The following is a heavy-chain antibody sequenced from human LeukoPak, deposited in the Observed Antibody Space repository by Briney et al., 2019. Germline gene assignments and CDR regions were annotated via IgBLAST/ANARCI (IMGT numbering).Heavy chain of an antibody. CDR2: INQDGSEE. Sequence: GGSLRLSCAASGFTFSNYRMTWVRQAPGKGLEWVAHINQDGSEEHYMDSAKARFTISRDNAKNSLSLQMNSLRAEDTAVYYCVRDGGVSGYDLLDYWGQGTLVTVSS. CDR3: VRDGGVSGYDLLDY. D-gene: IGHD5-12*01. V-gene: IGHV3-7*01. CDR1: GFTFSNYR. J-gene: IGHJ4*02.